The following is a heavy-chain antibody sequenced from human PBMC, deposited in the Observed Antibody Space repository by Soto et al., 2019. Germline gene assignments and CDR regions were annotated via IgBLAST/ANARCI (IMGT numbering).Heavy chain of an antibody. Sequence: GGSLRLSCASSGFTFSNYGMHWVRQAPGKGLEWVAVISYDGSNKYYVDSVKGRFTISRENPKTTLFLQMDSLRAEDTAVYYCARSAGKGGLAAPIDYWGQGSRVTVS. V-gene: IGHV3-33*01. CDR2: ISYDGSNK. CDR1: GFTFSNYG. CDR3: ARSAGKGGLAAPIDY. J-gene: IGHJ4*02. D-gene: IGHD6-13*01.